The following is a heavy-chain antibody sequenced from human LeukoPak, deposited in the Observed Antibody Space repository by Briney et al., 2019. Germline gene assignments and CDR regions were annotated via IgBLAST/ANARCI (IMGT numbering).Heavy chain of an antibody. CDR2: ISYDGSNK. D-gene: IGHD3-22*01. CDR3: ARDKSHYDSRRDAFDI. CDR1: GFTFSSYA. V-gene: IGHV3-30*14. Sequence: GGSLRLSCAASGFTFSSYAMHWVRQAPGKGLEWVAVISYDGSNKYYADSVKGRFTISRDNSKNTLYLQMNSLRAEDTAVYYCARDKSHYDSRRDAFDIWGQGTMVTVSS. J-gene: IGHJ3*02.